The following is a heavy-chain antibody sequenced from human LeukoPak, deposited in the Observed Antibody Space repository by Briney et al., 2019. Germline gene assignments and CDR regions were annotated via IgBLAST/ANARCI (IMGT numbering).Heavy chain of an antibody. V-gene: IGHV3-21*01. CDR3: ARDDHGDYVCPDY. CDR2: ISSSSTSI. CDR1: GFTFSSFS. D-gene: IGHD4-17*01. Sequence: PGGSLRLSCAASGFTFSSFSMNWVRQAPGKGLEWVSSISSSSTSIFYADSVKGRFTISRDNAKNSLFLQMNSLRAEDTAVYFCARDDHGDYVCPDYWGQGTLVTVSA. J-gene: IGHJ4*02.